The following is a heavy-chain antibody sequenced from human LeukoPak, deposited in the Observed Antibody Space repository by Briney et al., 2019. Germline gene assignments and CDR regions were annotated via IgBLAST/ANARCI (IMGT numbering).Heavy chain of an antibody. CDR2: MNPNSGNT. D-gene: IGHD6-19*01. V-gene: IGHV1-8*03. CDR1: GYTFTTYD. Sequence: GASMKVSCKASGYTFTTYDTNWVRQATGQGLEWMGWMNPNSGNTGYAQNFQGRVTITRNTSISTAYMELSSLRSEDTAVYYCARSSSGWYNWFDPWGQGTLVTVSS. CDR3: ARSSSGWYNWFDP. J-gene: IGHJ5*02.